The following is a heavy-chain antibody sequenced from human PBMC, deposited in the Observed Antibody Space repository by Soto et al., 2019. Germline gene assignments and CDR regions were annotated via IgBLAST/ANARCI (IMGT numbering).Heavy chain of an antibody. D-gene: IGHD3-16*02. J-gene: IGHJ4*02. CDR1: GFTFSSYG. Sequence: GGSLRLSCAASGFTFSSYGMHWVRQAPGKGLEWVAVIWYDGSNKYYADSVKGRFTISRDNSKNTLYLQMNSLRAEDTAVYYCARDTALEMAPLDYWGQGTLVTVSS. CDR2: IWYDGSNK. CDR3: ARDTALEMAPLDY. V-gene: IGHV3-33*01.